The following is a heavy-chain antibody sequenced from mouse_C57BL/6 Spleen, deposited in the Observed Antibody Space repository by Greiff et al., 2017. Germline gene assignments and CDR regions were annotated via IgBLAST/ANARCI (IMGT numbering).Heavy chain of an antibody. CDR1: GFTFSNYW. V-gene: IGHV6-3*01. Sequence: EVQLQESGGGLVQPGGSMKLSCVASGFTFSNYWMTWVRQSPEKGLEWVAQIRLKSDNYATHYAESVKGRFTISRDDSKSSVYLQMNNLRAEDTGIYYCTGITNFDYWGQGTTLTVSS. D-gene: IGHD1-2*01. CDR2: IRLKSDNYAT. CDR3: TGITNFDY. J-gene: IGHJ2*01.